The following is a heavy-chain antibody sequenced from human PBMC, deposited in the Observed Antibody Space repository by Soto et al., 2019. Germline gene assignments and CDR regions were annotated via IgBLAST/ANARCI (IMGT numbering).Heavy chain of an antibody. D-gene: IGHD6-19*01. CDR2: ISWNSGSI. J-gene: IGHJ4*02. Sequence: EVQLVESGGGLVQPGRSLRLSCAASGFTFDDYAMHWVRQAPGKGLEWVSGISWNSGSICYADSVKGRFTISRDNAKNTLYLQMNSLRAEDTALYYCAKVGYSSGWYNPHFDYWGQGTLVTVS. CDR1: GFTFDDYA. V-gene: IGHV3-9*01. CDR3: AKVGYSSGWYNPHFDY.